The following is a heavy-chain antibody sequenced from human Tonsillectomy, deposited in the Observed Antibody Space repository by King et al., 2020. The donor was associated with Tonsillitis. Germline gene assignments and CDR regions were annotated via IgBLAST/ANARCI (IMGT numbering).Heavy chain of an antibody. V-gene: IGHV5-10-1*03. CDR2: IDPSDSYT. Sequence: VQLVESGAEVKKPGESLRISCKGSGYSFTSHWINWVRQMPGKGLEWMGRIDPSDSYTKYSLSFQGHVTFSADKSHSTAYLQWSSLKASDTAIYYCARLAHYYGSGSSPFGMDVWGQGTTVTVSS. CDR1: GYSFTSHW. D-gene: IGHD3-10*01. J-gene: IGHJ6*02. CDR3: ARLAHYYGSGSSPFGMDV.